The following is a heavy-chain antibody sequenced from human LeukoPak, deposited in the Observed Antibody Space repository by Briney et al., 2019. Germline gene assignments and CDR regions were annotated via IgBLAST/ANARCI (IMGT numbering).Heavy chain of an antibody. CDR3: AKGSGSGWYGWFAR. V-gene: IGHV3-53*01. Sequence: PGGSLRLSCAASGFTVSTNYMSWVRQAPGKGLEWVSLIYSGGGTYYADSVKGRFTISRDNSKYTFYLQMNSLRGEDTALYYCAKGSGSGWYGWFARWGQGTLVTVSS. CDR2: IYSGGGT. CDR1: GFTVSTNY. J-gene: IGHJ5*02. D-gene: IGHD6-19*01.